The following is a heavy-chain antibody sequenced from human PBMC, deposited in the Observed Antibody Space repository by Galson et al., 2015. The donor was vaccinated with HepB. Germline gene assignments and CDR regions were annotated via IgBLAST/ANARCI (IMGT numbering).Heavy chain of an antibody. J-gene: IGHJ3*02. CDR2: IYPGDSDT. CDR1: GYTFTSYW. Sequence: QSGAEVKKPGESLKISCKGSGYTFTSYWIAWVRQMPGKGLEWMGIIYPGDSDTRYSPSFQGRVTISADKSISTAYLQWSGLKASDTAIYYCARRGYCSGGSCHSHAFDIWGQGTMVTVSS. CDR3: ARRGYCSGGSCHSHAFDI. D-gene: IGHD2-15*01. V-gene: IGHV5-51*01.